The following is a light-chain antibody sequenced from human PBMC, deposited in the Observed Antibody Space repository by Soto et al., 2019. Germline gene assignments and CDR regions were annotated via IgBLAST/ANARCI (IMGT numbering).Light chain of an antibody. V-gene: IGKV3-15*01. Sequence: VLTQSPGTLSASAGERDTLSCRASQSVRSSLAWYQQNRGQAPRLLIDGASTRATGIPARFSGSGSGTEFTLTISSLQAEDFAVYCCQQYNIWPQTFGQGTEVDI. J-gene: IGKJ1*01. CDR1: QSVRSS. CDR2: GAS. CDR3: QQYNIWPQT.